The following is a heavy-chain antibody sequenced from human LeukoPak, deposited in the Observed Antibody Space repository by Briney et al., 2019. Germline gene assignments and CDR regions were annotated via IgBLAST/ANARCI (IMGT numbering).Heavy chain of an antibody. CDR1: GFTFSSYS. CDR3: AKGLSESIYDALDS. J-gene: IGHJ4*02. V-gene: IGHV3-21*04. D-gene: IGHD1-26*01. Sequence: AGGSLRLSCAASGFTFSSYSMNWVRQAPGKGLEWVSSISSSSSYIYYADSVKGRFTISRDNAKNSLYLQMNSLRADDTAVYYCAKGLSESIYDALDSWGQGTLVTVSS. CDR2: ISSSSSYI.